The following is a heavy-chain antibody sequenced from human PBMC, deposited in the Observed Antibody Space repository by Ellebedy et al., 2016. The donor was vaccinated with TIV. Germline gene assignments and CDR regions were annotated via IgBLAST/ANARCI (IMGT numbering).Heavy chain of an antibody. D-gene: IGHD2-2*01. CDR2: ISAYSGYT. V-gene: IGHV1-18*04. Sequence: ASVKVSCKASGYTFTAYHIHWVRQAPGQGLEWMGWISAYSGYTNYIQKLQGRVTMTTDTSTSTAYMELRSLRSDDTAVYYCARDSVVPAADYYYYYGMDVWGQGTTVTVSS. CDR3: ARDSVVPAADYYYYYGMDV. CDR1: GYTFTAYH. J-gene: IGHJ6*02.